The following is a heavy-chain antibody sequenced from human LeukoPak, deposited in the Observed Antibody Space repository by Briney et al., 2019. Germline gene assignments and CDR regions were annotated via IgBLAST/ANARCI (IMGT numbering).Heavy chain of an antibody. J-gene: IGHJ4*02. V-gene: IGHV3-48*01. CDR1: GFTFSSYS. CDR2: ISSSSTI. CDR3: ARAQWELLDY. Sequence: GGSLRLSCAASGFTFSSYSMNWVRQAPGKGLEWVSYISSSSTIYYADSVKGRFTISRDNAKNSLYLQMNSLRAEDTAVYYCARAQWELLDYWGQGTLVTVSS. D-gene: IGHD1-26*01.